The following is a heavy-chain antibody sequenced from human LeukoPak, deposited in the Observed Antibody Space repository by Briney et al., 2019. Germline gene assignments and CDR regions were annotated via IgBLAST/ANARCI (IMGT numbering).Heavy chain of an antibody. Sequence: PSETLSLTCTVSGGSMSTYYWTWIRQPPGKGLEWIGFIYYTGSTNYNPSLKSRVTMSLDTSKNQFSLKLSSVTAADTAVYYCAVIGGTTDYYIDYWGQGTLVTVSS. V-gene: IGHV4-59*03. J-gene: IGHJ4*02. D-gene: IGHD2/OR15-2a*01. CDR1: GGSMSTYY. CDR2: IYYTGST. CDR3: AVIGGTTDYYIDY.